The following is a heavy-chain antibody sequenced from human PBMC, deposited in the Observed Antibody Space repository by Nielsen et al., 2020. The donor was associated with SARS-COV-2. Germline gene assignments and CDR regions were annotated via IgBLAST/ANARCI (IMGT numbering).Heavy chain of an antibody. D-gene: IGHD2-2*01. CDR2: ISSSSSII. J-gene: IGHJ6*02. Sequence: GGSLRLSCAASGFTFSDYYMSWIRQAPGKGLEWVSYISSSSSIIYYADSVRGRFTISRDNAKSSLYLQMNNLRTEDTAVYYCAKSSNSDYYYYYGMDVWGQGTTVTVSS. CDR1: GFTFSDYY. CDR3: AKSSNSDYYYYYGMDV. V-gene: IGHV3-11*01.